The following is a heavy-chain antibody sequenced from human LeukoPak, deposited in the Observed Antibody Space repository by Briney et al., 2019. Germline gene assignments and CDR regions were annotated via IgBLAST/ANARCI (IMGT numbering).Heavy chain of an antibody. D-gene: IGHD1-26*01. V-gene: IGHV1-69*13. CDR2: IIPIFGTA. CDR1: GGTFSSYA. Sequence: SVKVSCKASGGTFSSYAISWVRQAPGQGLEWMGGIIPIFGTANYAQKFQGRVTITADESTSTAYMELSSLRSEDTAVYYCARESYGGSYFDYWGQGTLVTVSS. CDR3: ARESYGGSYFDY. J-gene: IGHJ4*02.